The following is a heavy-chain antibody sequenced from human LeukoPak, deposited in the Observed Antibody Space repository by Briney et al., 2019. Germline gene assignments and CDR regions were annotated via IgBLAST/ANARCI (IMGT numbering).Heavy chain of an antibody. CDR1: GGSISSSNW. CDR3: TRADFWSGYRFDY. CDR2: IYHSGST. Sequence: SGTLSLTCAVSGGSISSSNWWSWVRQPPGKGLEWIGEIYHSGSTNYNPSLKSRVTMSVDTSKNQLSLRLSSVTAADTAIYYCTRADFWSGYRFDYWGQGTLVTVSS. J-gene: IGHJ4*02. V-gene: IGHV4-4*02. D-gene: IGHD3-3*01.